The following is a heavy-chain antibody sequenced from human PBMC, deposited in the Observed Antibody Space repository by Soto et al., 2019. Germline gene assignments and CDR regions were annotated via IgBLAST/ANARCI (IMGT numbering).Heavy chain of an antibody. CDR1: GFTFGNFA. D-gene: IGHD7-27*01. CDR3: VSQPHWARPFES. J-gene: IGHJ4*02. CDR2: MSSASSTT. V-gene: IGHV3-23*01. Sequence: EVQVIESGGGLVQPGGSLRLSCATSGFTFGNFAMSWVRQAPGRGLEWVSGMSSASSTTYYGDSVKGRFTISRDTSKNTLYLQMNSLRTEDTGVYYCVSQPHWARPFESWGQGTLVNVSS.